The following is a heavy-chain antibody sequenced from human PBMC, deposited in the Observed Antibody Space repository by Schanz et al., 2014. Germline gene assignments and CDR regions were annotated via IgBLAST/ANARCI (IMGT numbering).Heavy chain of an antibody. CDR1: GYTFTSHG. CDR3: TRGGYSYALSAFDI. Sequence: QVQLVQSGAEVKKPGASVKVSCKASGYTFTSHGISWVRQAPGQGIEWMGWITAYNGDTNYALKLQGRVTMTTDTSTGTAYMELRSLRSDDTALYYCTRGGYSYALSAFDIWGQGTMVTVSS. V-gene: IGHV1-18*01. D-gene: IGHD5-18*01. J-gene: IGHJ3*02. CDR2: ITAYNGDT.